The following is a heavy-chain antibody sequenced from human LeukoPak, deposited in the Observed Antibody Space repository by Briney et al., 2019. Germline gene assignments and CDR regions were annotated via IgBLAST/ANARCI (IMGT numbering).Heavy chain of an antibody. CDR3: ARGSRIAAAGTGYFDY. CDR1: GYTFTSYY. V-gene: IGHV1-46*01. Sequence: ASVKVSCKASGYTFTSYYMHWVRQAPGQGLEWMGIINPSGGSTSYAQKFQGRVTMTRDMSTSTVYMELSSLRSEDTAVYYCARGSRIAAAGTGYFDYWGQGTLVTVSS. D-gene: IGHD6-13*01. J-gene: IGHJ4*02. CDR2: INPSGGST.